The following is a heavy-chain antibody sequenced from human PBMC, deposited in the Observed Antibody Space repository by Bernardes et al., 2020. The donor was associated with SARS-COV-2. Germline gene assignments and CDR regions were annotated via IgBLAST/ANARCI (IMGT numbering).Heavy chain of an antibody. J-gene: IGHJ4*02. V-gene: IGHV1-8*01. Sequence: ASVKVSCKASGYIFTTFDINWVRQASGHGLEWMGWINPNSGKIGYAQKFQGRVTMTRDTSLNTVYMELSSLTSEDTAVYFCARGQGWDSPATIDFWGQGTLVAGSS. CDR1: GYIFTTFD. CDR2: INPNSGKI. CDR3: ARGQGWDSPATIDF. D-gene: IGHD1-26*01.